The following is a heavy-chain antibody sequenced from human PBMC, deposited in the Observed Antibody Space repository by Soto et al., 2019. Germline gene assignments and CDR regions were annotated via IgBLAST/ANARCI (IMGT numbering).Heavy chain of an antibody. CDR1: GYTFTSYA. CDR2: INPVDGST. Sequence: ASVKVSCKASGYTFTSYAIHWVRQAPGQRLEWMGWINPVDGSTKFAQSFQGRVAFTRDTSTSTVYMELSGLRSDDTAVYYCSRVDPGETSPFDHWGQGTLVTVSS. J-gene: IGHJ4*02. V-gene: IGHV1-3*01. D-gene: IGHD3-10*01. CDR3: SRVDPGETSPFDH.